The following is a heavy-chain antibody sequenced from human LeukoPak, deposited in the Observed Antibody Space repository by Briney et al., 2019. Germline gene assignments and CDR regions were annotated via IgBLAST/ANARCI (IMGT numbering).Heavy chain of an antibody. V-gene: IGHV1-8*01. D-gene: IGHD6-6*01. CDR1: GYTFTSYD. Sequence: ASVKVSCKASGYTFTSYDINWVRQATGQGLEWMGWMNTNSGNTGYAQKFQGRVTMTRNTSISTAYMELSSLRSEDTAVYYCASNFLPSSSNDYWGQGTLVTVSS. CDR3: ASNFLPSSSNDY. J-gene: IGHJ4*02. CDR2: MNTNSGNT.